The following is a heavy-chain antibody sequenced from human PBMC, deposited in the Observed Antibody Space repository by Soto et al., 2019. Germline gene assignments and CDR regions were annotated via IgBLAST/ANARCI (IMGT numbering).Heavy chain of an antibody. CDR1: GGTFSSYA. J-gene: IGHJ4*02. Sequence: QVQLVQSGAEVKKPGSSVKVSCKASGGTFSSYAISWVRQAPGHGLEWMRGIIPIFGTANYAQKFQGRVTITADESTSTAYMELSSLRSEDTAVYYGARGGGWLQWEAECDYWGQGTLVTVSS. V-gene: IGHV1-69*12. CDR2: IIPIFGTA. CDR3: ARGGGWLQWEAECDY. D-gene: IGHD5-12*01.